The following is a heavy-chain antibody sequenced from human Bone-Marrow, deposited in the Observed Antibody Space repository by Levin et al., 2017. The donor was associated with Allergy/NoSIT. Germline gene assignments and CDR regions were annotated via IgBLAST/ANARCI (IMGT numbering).Heavy chain of an antibody. CDR2: MSGSGVST. D-gene: IGHD5-18*01. V-gene: IGHV3-23*01. CDR1: GFPFRSYA. J-gene: IGHJ4*02. Sequence: LSLTCAASGFPFRSYAMSWVRQAPGKGLEWVSAMSGSGVSTHYADSVKGRFTISRDNSKNTLYLQMNSLRAEDTAVYYCAKDLRQGYSSGSYYFDYWGQGTLVTVSS. CDR3: AKDLRQGYSSGSYYFDY.